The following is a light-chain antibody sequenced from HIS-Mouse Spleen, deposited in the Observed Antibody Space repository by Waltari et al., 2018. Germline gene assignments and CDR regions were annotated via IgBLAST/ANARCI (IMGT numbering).Light chain of an antibody. CDR1: ALPKKY. Sequence: SYELTQPPSVSVSPGQTARITCSGDALPKKYAYWDQQKSGQAPGLVSYEDSKRPSGIPERFSGSSSGTMATLTISGAQVEDEADYYCYSTDSSGNHRVFGGGTKLTVL. V-gene: IGLV3-10*01. J-gene: IGLJ2*01. CDR2: EDS. CDR3: YSTDSSGNHRV.